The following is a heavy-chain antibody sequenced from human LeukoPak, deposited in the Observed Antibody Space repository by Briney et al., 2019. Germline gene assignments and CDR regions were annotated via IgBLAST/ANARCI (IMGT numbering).Heavy chain of an antibody. CDR2: INGVSGTI. CDR3: ARDVNYAFDY. Sequence: GGSLRLSCAASGFTFSSFSMNWVRQAPGKGLEWVSYINGVSGTISCAASVKGRFTISIDHAKTSLFLQMNSLRAEDTAIYYCARDVNYAFDYWGQGTLVTVSS. J-gene: IGHJ4*02. CDR1: GFTFSSFS. D-gene: IGHD1-7*01. V-gene: IGHV3-48*01.